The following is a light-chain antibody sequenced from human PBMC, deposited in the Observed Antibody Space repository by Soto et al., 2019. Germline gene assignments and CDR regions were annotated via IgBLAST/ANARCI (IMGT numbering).Light chain of an antibody. CDR2: DAS. J-gene: IGKJ2*01. CDR3: QHRDNWSYI. Sequence: EVVLTQSPATLSLSPGERATLSCRASQNVRTFLDWYQQKPGQAPRLLIYDASTRATGIPARFSGSGSGTDYTLSISSLEAEDFAVYYCQHRDNWSYIFGQGTKLEMK. CDR1: QNVRTF. V-gene: IGKV3-11*01.